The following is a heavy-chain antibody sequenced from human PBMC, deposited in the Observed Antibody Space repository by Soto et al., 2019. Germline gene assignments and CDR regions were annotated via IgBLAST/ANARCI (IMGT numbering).Heavy chain of an antibody. J-gene: IGHJ2*01. D-gene: IGHD3-10*01. Sequence: EVQLVESGGGLVQPGGSLRLSCAASGFTLSSYSMNWVRQAPEKGLEWVSYISSRSSTIYYADSVKGRFTISRDKAKNSLYLQMNSLRDEDTAVYYCARDQGAEWFGRHFDLWGRGTLVTVSS. CDR1: GFTLSSYS. CDR3: ARDQGAEWFGRHFDL. CDR2: ISSRSSTI. V-gene: IGHV3-48*02.